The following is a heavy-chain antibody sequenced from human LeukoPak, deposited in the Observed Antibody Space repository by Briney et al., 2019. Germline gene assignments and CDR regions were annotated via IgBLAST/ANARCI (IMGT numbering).Heavy chain of an antibody. V-gene: IGHV1-2*04. CDR1: GYTFTGYY. D-gene: IGHD6-19*01. CDR2: INPNSGGT. CDR3: ARARGLVVPAAAGIAVAGTSAFDI. Sequence: ASVKVSCKASGYTFTGYYMHWVRQAPGQGLEWMGWINPNSGGTNYAQKFQGWVTMTRDTSISAAYMELSRLRSDDTAVYYCARARGLVVPAAAGIAVAGTSAFDIWGQGTMVTVSS. J-gene: IGHJ3*02.